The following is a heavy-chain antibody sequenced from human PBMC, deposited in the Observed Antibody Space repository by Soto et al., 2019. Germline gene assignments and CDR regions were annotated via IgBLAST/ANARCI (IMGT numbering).Heavy chain of an antibody. CDR1: GYTFTSYG. D-gene: IGHD3-10*01. CDR2: ISAYNGNT. Sequence: ASVKVSCKASGYTFTSYGISWVRQAPGQGLEWMGWISAYNGNTNYAQKLQGRVTMTTDTSTSTAHMKLRSLRSDDTAVYYCARDQSITMVRGNNWFDPWGQGTLVTVSS. CDR3: ARDQSITMVRGNNWFDP. V-gene: IGHV1-18*01. J-gene: IGHJ5*02.